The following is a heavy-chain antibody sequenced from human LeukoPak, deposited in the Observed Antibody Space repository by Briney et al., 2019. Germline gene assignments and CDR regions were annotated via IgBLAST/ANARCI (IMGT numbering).Heavy chain of an antibody. J-gene: IGHJ4*02. D-gene: IGHD5-12*01. Sequence: QPGGSLRLSCAASGFTFSSYGMHWVRQAPGKGLEWVAVISYDGSNKYYADSVKGRFTISRDNSKNTLYLQMNSLRAEDTAVYYCQALGYDQFDYWGQGTLVTVSS. CDR1: GFTFSSYG. V-gene: IGHV3-30*03. CDR2: ISYDGSNK. CDR3: QALGYDQFDY.